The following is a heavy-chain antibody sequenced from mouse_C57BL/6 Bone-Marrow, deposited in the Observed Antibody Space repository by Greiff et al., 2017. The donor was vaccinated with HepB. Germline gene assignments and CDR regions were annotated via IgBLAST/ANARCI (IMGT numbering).Heavy chain of an antibody. Sequence: VKLVESGAELVKPGASVKLSCKASGYTFTEYTIHWVKQRSGQGLEWIGWFYPGSGSIKYNEKFKDKATLTADKSSSTVYMELSRLTSEDSAVYFCARHEEETTTVVGAMDYWGQGTSVTVSS. CDR1: GYTFTEYT. J-gene: IGHJ4*01. CDR2: FYPGSGSI. V-gene: IGHV1-62-2*01. D-gene: IGHD1-1*01. CDR3: ARHEEETTTVVGAMDY.